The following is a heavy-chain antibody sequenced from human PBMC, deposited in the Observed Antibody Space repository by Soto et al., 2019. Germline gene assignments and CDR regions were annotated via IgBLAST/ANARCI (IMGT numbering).Heavy chain of an antibody. CDR3: ARLRYYDFWSGYYLDYYYYYGMDV. V-gene: IGHV4-39*01. D-gene: IGHD3-3*01. CDR1: GGSISSSSYY. Sequence: SETLSLTCTVSGGSISSSSYYWGWIRQPPGKGLEWIGSIYYSGSTYYNPSLKSRVTISVDTSKNQFSLKLSSVTAADTAVYCCARLRYYDFWSGYYLDYYYYYGMDVWGQGTTVTVSS. J-gene: IGHJ6*02. CDR2: IYYSGST.